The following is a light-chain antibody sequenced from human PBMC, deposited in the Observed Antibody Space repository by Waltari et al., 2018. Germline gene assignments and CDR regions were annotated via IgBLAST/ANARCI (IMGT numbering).Light chain of an antibody. Sequence: QSALTPPPPVSGSPGQSITISCTGSSSDVGGYNYVSWYQQHPGKAPKLMIYDVSKRPSGISNRYSGSKSGNTASLTISGLQAEDEADYYCCSYAGSSTKIFGGGTKLTDL. CDR3: CSYAGSSTKI. V-gene: IGLV2-23*02. J-gene: IGLJ2*01. CDR1: SSDVGGYNY. CDR2: DVS.